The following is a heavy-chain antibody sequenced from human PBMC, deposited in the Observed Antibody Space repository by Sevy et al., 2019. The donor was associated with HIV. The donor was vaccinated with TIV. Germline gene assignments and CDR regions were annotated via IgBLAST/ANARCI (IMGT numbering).Heavy chain of an antibody. J-gene: IGHJ2*01. CDR1: GGTFSSYA. CDR2: INPIFGKA. V-gene: IGHV1-69*13. CDR3: ARDLNYGGNSPYFDL. D-gene: IGHD4-17*01. Sequence: ASVKVSCKASGGTFSSYAISWVRQAPGQGLEWMGGINPIFGKANYAQKFQGRVTITAYESTSTTYMVLSSLRSEDTAVYYCARDLNYGGNSPYFDLWGRGTLVTVSS.